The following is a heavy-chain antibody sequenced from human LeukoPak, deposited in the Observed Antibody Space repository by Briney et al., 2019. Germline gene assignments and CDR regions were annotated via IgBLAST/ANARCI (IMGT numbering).Heavy chain of an antibody. CDR3: ARADLTGLHMDAFDL. D-gene: IGHD3-9*01. Sequence: GGSLRLSCGASGFTFSSYSMNWVRQAPGKGLEWVSSITSTSTNIYYADSVKGRLTISRDNAKNSLYLQMNSLRAEDTAVYYCARADLTGLHMDAFDLWGQGTMVTVSS. CDR1: GFTFSSYS. V-gene: IGHV3-21*01. J-gene: IGHJ3*01. CDR2: ITSTSTNI.